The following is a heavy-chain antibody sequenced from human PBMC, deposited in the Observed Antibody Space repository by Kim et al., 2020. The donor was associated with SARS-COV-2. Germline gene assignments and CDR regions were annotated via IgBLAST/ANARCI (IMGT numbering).Heavy chain of an antibody. V-gene: IGHV3-23*01. CDR2: ISGSGGST. Sequence: GGSLRLSCAASGFTFSSYAMSWVRQAPGKGLEWVSAISGSGGSTYYADSVKGRFTISRDNSKNTLYLQMNSLRAEDTAVYYCAKDDYYGSGSYYKGGFDYWGQGTLVTVSS. D-gene: IGHD3-10*01. CDR1: GFTFSSYA. J-gene: IGHJ4*02. CDR3: AKDDYYGSGSYYKGGFDY.